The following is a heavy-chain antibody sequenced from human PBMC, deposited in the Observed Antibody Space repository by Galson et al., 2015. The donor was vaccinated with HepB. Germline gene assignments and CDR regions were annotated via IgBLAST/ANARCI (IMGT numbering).Heavy chain of an antibody. Sequence: SLRLSCAASGFTFSSYSMNWVRQAPGKGLEWVSSISSSSSYIYYADSVKGRFTLSRDNAKNSLYLQMNSLRAEDTAVYYCAREGEYYYDSSGYYERWFDPWGQGTLVTVSS. CDR2: ISSSSSYI. CDR1: GFTFSSYS. V-gene: IGHV3-21*01. J-gene: IGHJ5*02. D-gene: IGHD3-22*01. CDR3: AREGEYYYDSSGYYERWFDP.